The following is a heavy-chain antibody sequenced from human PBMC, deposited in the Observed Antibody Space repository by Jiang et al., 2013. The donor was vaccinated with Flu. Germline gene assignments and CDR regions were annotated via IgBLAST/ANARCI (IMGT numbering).Heavy chain of an antibody. CDR2: TYYRSKWYN. CDR1: GDSVSTNSAA. V-gene: IGHV6-1*01. CDR3: ARYYDDNGGYFDY. Sequence: SQTLSLTCAISGDSVSTNSAARNWIRQSPSRGLEWLGRTYYRSKWYNDYAVSVKSRITFSSDTSKNQFSLHLNSVTPEDTAVYYCARYYDDNGGYFDYWGQGTLVTVSS. D-gene: IGHD3-16*01. J-gene: IGHJ4*02.